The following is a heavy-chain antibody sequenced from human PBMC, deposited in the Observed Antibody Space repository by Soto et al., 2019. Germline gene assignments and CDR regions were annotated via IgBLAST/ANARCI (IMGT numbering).Heavy chain of an antibody. D-gene: IGHD5-18*01. Sequence: EVQLVESGGGLVKPGGSLRLSCAASGFTFNNVWMSWVRQAPGKGLEWVGHIKSKSDGGTPDYAAPVKGRFNISRDDSKNTLYVEIHSLKTEDTAVYYCTTLHSYGLDYWGQGALVTVSS. V-gene: IGHV3-15*01. CDR1: GFTFNNVW. J-gene: IGHJ4*02. CDR2: IKSKSDGGTP. CDR3: TTLHSYGLDY.